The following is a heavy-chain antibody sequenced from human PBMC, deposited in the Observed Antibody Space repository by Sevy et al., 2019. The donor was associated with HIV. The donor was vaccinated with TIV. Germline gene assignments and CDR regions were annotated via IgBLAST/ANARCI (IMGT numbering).Heavy chain of an antibody. D-gene: IGHD3-3*01. V-gene: IGHV3-11*01. Sequence: GESLKISCAASGFTFSDYYISWIRQAPGKGLEWVSYISSSGSNIYYADSVKGRFTVSRDNAKNSMYLQMNSLRAEDTALYYCARDLHRGLSGSTSGYWGQGTLVTVSS. J-gene: IGHJ4*02. CDR1: GFTFSDYY. CDR2: ISSSGSNI. CDR3: ARDLHRGLSGSTSGY.